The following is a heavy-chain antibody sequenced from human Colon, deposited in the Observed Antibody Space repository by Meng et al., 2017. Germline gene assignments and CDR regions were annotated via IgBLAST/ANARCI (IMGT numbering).Heavy chain of an antibody. CDR3: ARDMVGAAGAFDM. D-gene: IGHD1-26*01. Sequence: GGSLRLSCAASGFTFSNCGMHWVRQVPGTGLVWVAIIWYDGSNKYYVDSVKGRFTISRDNSKNTLYLQMDSLRAEDTAVYYCARDMVGAAGAFDMWGQGTMVTVSS. CDR2: IWYDGSNK. CDR1: GFTFSNCG. J-gene: IGHJ3*02. V-gene: IGHV3-33*01.